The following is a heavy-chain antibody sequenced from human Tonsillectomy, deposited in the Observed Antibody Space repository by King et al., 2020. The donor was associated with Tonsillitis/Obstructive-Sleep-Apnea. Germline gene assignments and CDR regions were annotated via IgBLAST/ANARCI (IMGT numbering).Heavy chain of an antibody. CDR1: GFTFGEYA. CDR3: TRGGCSSTSCYSFGWFDP. D-gene: IGHD2-2*01. V-gene: IGHV3-49*05. Sequence: QLVQSGGGLVKPGRSLRLSCTDSGFTFGEYAMSWFRQAPGKGLEWVGFIISKAYGGTTEYAAFVKCRFTISRDDSKSIAYLQMNSLKTEDTAVYYCTRGGCSSTSCYSFGWFDPWGQGTLVTVSS. CDR2: IISKAYGGTT. J-gene: IGHJ5*02.